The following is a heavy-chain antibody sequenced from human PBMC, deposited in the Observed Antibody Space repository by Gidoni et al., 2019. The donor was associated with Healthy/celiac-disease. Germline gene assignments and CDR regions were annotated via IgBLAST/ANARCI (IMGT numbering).Heavy chain of an antibody. CDR1: GYTFTGYY. Sequence: QVQLVQSGAEVKKPGASVKVSCTASGYTFTGYYMPWVRQAPGQGLEWMGWINPKRGGTNYAQKFQGRVTMTRDTSISTAYMELSRLGSDDTAVYYCARVGFGYSSGWYYFDYWGQGTLVTVSS. D-gene: IGHD6-19*01. J-gene: IGHJ4*02. CDR3: ARVGFGYSSGWYYFDY. V-gene: IGHV1-2*02. CDR2: INPKRGGT.